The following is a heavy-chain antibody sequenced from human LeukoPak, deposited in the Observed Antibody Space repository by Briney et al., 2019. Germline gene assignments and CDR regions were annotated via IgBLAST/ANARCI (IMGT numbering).Heavy chain of an antibody. CDR2: ISSSSSYI. Sequence: GASLSLSCAASGFTFSSYSMNWVRQAPGKGLEWVSSISSSSSYIYYADSVKGRFTISRDNAKNSLYLQMNSLRAEDTAVYYCARFGYSYGSRYFDYWGQGTLVTVSS. J-gene: IGHJ4*02. CDR3: ARFGYSYGSRYFDY. CDR1: GFTFSSYS. D-gene: IGHD5-18*01. V-gene: IGHV3-21*01.